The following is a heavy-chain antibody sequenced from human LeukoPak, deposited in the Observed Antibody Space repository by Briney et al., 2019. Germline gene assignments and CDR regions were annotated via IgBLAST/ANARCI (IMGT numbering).Heavy chain of an antibody. CDR3: ARAKETYDYGDYGYTLDY. CDR2: INPSGGST. Sequence: ASVKVSCKASGYTFTSYYMHWVRQAPGQGLEWMGIINPSGGSTSYAQKFQGRVTMTRDMSTSTVYMELSSLRSEDTAVYYCARAKETYDYGDYGYTLDYWGQGTLVTVSS. D-gene: IGHD4-17*01. CDR1: GYTFTSYY. J-gene: IGHJ4*02. V-gene: IGHV1-46*01.